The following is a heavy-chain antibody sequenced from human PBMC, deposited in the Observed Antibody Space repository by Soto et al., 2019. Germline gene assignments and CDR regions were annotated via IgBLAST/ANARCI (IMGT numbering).Heavy chain of an antibody. CDR1: GDSITSSTYC. V-gene: IGHV4-39*01. CDR3: ARHLGEAYFDY. Sequence: SETLSLTCTVSGDSITSSTYCWGWIRQPPGKGLEWIGSISYTGSSYYNPSLKSRVTISVDTSKNHFSLKLSSVTATDTAVYYCARHLGEAYFDYWGQGTLVTVSS. CDR2: ISYTGSS. J-gene: IGHJ4*02.